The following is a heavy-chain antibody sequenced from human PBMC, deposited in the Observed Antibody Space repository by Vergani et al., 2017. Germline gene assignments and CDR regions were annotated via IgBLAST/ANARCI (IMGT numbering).Heavy chain of an antibody. CDR3: ARXSGYYDSSGLGSDAFDI. CDR2: IYYSGST. D-gene: IGHD3-22*01. V-gene: IGHV4-39*01. J-gene: IGHJ3*02. CDR1: GGSISSSSYY. Sequence: QLQLQESGPGLVKPSETLSLTCTVSGGSISSSSYYWGWIRQPPGKGLEWIGSIYYSGSTYYNPSLKSRVTISVDTSKNQFSLKLSSVTAADTAVYYCARXSGYYDSSGLGSDAFDIWGQGTMVTVSS.